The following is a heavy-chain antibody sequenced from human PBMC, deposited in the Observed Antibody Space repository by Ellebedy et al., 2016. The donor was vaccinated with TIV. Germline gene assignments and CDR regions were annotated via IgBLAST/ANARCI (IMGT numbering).Heavy chain of an antibody. CDR2: LSGSGGTT. J-gene: IGHJ5*02. CDR1: GFSFSNYA. CDR3: ARDRASGTYPNWFDP. Sequence: ETLSLTCAGSGFSFSNYAMHWVRQAPGEGLEWVSGLSGSGGTTHYADSVKGRFTISRDTSKNILYLQMTGLRAADTATYFCARDRASGTYPNWFDPWGRGTLVSVSS. D-gene: IGHD1-26*01. V-gene: IGHV3-23*01.